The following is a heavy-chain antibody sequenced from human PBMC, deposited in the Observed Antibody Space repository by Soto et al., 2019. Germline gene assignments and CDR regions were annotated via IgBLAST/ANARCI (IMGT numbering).Heavy chain of an antibody. V-gene: IGHV4-28*01. CDR1: GCSISSSNW. CDR2: IYYSGTT. CDR3: ARREIQGPIDY. D-gene: IGHD1-26*01. Sequence: SETLSLTCAVSGCSISSSNWWGWIRQPPGKGLEWIGYIYYSGTTYYNPSLKSRVTMSVDTSKNQFSLKLTSVTAADTAVYYCARREIQGPIDYWGQGTLVTVSS. J-gene: IGHJ4*02.